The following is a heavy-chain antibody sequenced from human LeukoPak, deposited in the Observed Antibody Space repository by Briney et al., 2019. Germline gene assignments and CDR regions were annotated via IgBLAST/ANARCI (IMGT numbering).Heavy chain of an antibody. V-gene: IGHV3-7*01. Sequence: GGSLKLSCAASGFTFSSYWMSWVRQAPGKGLEWVANIKQDGSEKYYVDSVKGRFTISRDNAKNSLYLQMNSLRAEDTAVYYCARDSAMYYDFWSGYYFLDYWGQGTLVTVSS. CDR1: GFTFSSYW. J-gene: IGHJ4*02. D-gene: IGHD3-3*01. CDR2: IKQDGSEK. CDR3: ARDSAMYYDFWSGYYFLDY.